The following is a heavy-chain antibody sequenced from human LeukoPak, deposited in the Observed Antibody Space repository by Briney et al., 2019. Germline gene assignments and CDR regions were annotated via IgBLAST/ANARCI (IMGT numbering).Heavy chain of an antibody. V-gene: IGHV5-51*01. Sequence: GESLNISCKGSGYSFTSQWIGLVRHMPRKGLEWLWIIYPRYSDTRYSPSFQGQVTISADKFISTTYLQWSSLKAADTAMYSCARLGSSGGENDYWGQGTLVTVSS. CDR1: GYSFTSQW. CDR3: ARLGSSGGENDY. CDR2: IYPRYSDT. J-gene: IGHJ4*02. D-gene: IGHD6-19*01.